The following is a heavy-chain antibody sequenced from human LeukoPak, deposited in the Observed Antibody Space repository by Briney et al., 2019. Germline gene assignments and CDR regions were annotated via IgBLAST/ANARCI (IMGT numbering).Heavy chain of an antibody. V-gene: IGHV1-69*05. CDR2: IIPIFGTA. D-gene: IGHD2-15*01. CDR1: GGTFSSYA. Sequence: ASVKVSCKASGGTFSSYAISWVRQAPGQGLEWMGRIIPIFGTANYAQKFQGRVTITTDESTSTAYMELSSLRSEATAVYYCARACSGGSCYYSLDIWGQGTMVTVSS. J-gene: IGHJ3*02. CDR3: ARACSGGSCYYSLDI.